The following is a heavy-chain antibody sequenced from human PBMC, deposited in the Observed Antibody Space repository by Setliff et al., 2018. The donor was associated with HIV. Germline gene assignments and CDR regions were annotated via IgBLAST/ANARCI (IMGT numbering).Heavy chain of an antibody. J-gene: IGHJ4*02. CDR1: GGSTSSSSYY. CDR3: ARHSVYTAVGY. V-gene: IGHV4-39*01. CDR2: IYYSGST. Sequence: SETLSLTCTVSGGSTSSSSYYWDWIRQPPGKGLEWIGSIYYSGSTYYNPSLKSRVTISVDTSKNQFSLKLSSVTAADTAVYYCARHSVYTAVGYWGQGTLVTVSS. D-gene: IGHD5-18*01.